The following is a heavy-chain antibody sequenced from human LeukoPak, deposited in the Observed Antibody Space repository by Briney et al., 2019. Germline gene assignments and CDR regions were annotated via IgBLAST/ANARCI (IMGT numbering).Heavy chain of an antibody. CDR1: GDTVSTFG. J-gene: IGHJ6*02. V-gene: IGHV1-69*04. D-gene: IGHD5-24*01. CDR3: ARVRGDGYTFAMDV. Sequence: SVKVTCKASGDTVSTFGWVRQAPGQGLEWMGRIIPGVGKANIVQKFQGRVTLTADKSTSTADMELSSLRSEDTAVYYCARVRGDGYTFAMDVWGQGTTVTVSS. CDR2: IIPGVGKA.